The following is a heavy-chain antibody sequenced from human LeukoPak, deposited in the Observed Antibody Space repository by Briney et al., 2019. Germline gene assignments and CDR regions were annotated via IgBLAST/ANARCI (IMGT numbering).Heavy chain of an antibody. D-gene: IGHD2-2*01. J-gene: IGHJ6*04. CDR1: GFTFSSYA. V-gene: IGHV3-23*01. Sequence: GGYLRLSCAASGFTFSSYAMSWVRQAPGKGLEWVSAISGSGGSTYYADSVKGRFTISRDNSKNTLYLQMNSLRAEDTAVYYCAKGLYCSSTSCYAHIYYYYYGMDVWGKGTTVTVSS. CDR3: AKGLYCSSTSCYAHIYYYYYGMDV. CDR2: ISGSGGST.